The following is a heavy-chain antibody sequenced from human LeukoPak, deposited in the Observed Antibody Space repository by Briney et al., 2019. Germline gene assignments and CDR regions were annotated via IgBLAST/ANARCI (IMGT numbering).Heavy chain of an antibody. J-gene: IGHJ4*02. V-gene: IGHV4-39*07. CDR1: GGSISSSSYY. D-gene: IGHD3-9*01. CDR2: IYYSGST. CDR3: ARWNSYYDILTGYYKPNYFDY. Sequence: SETLSLTCTVSGGSISSSSYYWGWLRQPPGTGLEWIGSIYYSGSTYYNPSLKSRVTISVDTSKNQFSLKLSSVTAADTAVYYCARWNSYYDILTGYYKPNYFDYWGQGTLVTVSS.